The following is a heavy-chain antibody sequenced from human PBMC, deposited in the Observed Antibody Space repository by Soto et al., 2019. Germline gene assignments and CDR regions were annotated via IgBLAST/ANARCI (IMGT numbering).Heavy chain of an antibody. D-gene: IGHD1-26*01. CDR2: IIPIFGAA. CDR3: QFYSGSSSYYYYGMDV. CDR1: GGTFSSYA. V-gene: IGHV1-69*13. J-gene: IGHJ6*02. Sequence: GASVKVSCKASGGTFSSYAISWVRQAPGQGLEWMGGIIPIFGAANYAQKFQGRVTITADESTSTAYMELSSLRSEDTAVYYCQFYSGSSSYYYYGMDVWGQGTTVTVSS.